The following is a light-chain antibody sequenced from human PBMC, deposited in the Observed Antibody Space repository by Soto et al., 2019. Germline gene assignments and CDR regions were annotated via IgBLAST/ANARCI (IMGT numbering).Light chain of an antibody. J-gene: IGLJ1*01. CDR3: SLNTSSSTPYV. Sequence: QSVRNQPASAFASPGQTITIPCTGNSSDVGGYNYVSWYQQHQGKAPKRMINDVSNRPSGVANRFSGSKSGTTATLSVSGLQAEEEVADHGSLNTSSSTPYVCGTGTKVTVL. CDR1: SSDVGGYNY. V-gene: IGLV2-14*01. CDR2: DVS.